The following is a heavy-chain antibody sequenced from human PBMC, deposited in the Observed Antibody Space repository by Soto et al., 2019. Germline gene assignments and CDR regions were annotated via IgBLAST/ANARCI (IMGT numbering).Heavy chain of an antibody. CDR1: GGSISSGDYA. CDR3: ARNSGSFDY. V-gene: IGHV4-30-2*01. J-gene: IGHJ4*02. D-gene: IGHD1-26*01. Sequence: QLQLQESGSGLVKPSQTLSLTCIVSGGSISSGDYAWSWIRQPPGKGLEWIGYIYHSGSTYYNPSLKSRVTISVDRSKNQFSLKLSSVTAADTAVYYCARNSGSFDYWCQGTLVTVSS. CDR2: IYHSGST.